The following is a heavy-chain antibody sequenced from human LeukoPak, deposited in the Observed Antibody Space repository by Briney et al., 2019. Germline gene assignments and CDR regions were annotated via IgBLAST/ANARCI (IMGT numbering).Heavy chain of an antibody. J-gene: IGHJ4*02. CDR3: TSSAAGQRGGY. CDR1: GFTFSGSA. Sequence: GGSLRLSCAASGFTFSGSAMHWVRQASGKGLEWVGRIRSKANSYATAYAASVKGRFTISRDDSKNTAYLQMNSLKTEDTAVYCCTSSAAGQRGGYWGQGTLVTVSS. V-gene: IGHV3-73*01. CDR2: IRSKANSYAT. D-gene: IGHD6-13*01.